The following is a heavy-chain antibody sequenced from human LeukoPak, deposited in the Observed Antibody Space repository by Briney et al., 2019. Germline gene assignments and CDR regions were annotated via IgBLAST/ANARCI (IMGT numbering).Heavy chain of an antibody. D-gene: IGHD1-26*01. CDR2: IYHSGST. CDR1: GGSISSSNW. CDR3: ARDRYSGSPDAFDI. Sequence: PSETLSLTCAVSGGSISSSNWWSWVRQPPGKGLEWIGEIYHSGSTNYNPSLKSRVTISVDKSKNQFSLKLSSVTAADTAVYYRARDRYSGSPDAFDIWGQGTMVTVSS. J-gene: IGHJ3*02. V-gene: IGHV4-4*02.